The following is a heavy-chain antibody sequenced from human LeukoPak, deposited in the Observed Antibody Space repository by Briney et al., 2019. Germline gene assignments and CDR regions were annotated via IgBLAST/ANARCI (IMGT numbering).Heavy chain of an antibody. V-gene: IGHV4-61*02. CDR1: GGSISSGSYY. D-gene: IGHD7-27*01. CDR3: ARDFTGDFDY. CDR2: IYTSGST. Sequence: PSQTLSLTCTVSGGSISSGSYYWSWIRQPAGKGLEWIGRIYTSGSTNYNPSLKSRVTISVDTSKNQFSLKLSSVTAADTAVYYCARDFTGDFDYWGQGTLVTVSS. J-gene: IGHJ4*02.